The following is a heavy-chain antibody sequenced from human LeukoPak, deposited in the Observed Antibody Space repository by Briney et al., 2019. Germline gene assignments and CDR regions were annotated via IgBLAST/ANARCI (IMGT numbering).Heavy chain of an antibody. CDR1: GGSISSYY. CDR3: ARVFSYPLRPPFAP. CDR2: IFYSGST. V-gene: IGHV4-59*01. D-gene: IGHD3-3*01. Sequence: SETLSLTCTVSGGSISSYYWSWIRQPPGKGLEWIGYIFYSGSTNYNPSLKSRVTISVDTSMNQFSLKLSSVTAADTAVYYCARVFSYPLRPPFAPGGKGTLVTVSS. J-gene: IGHJ5*02.